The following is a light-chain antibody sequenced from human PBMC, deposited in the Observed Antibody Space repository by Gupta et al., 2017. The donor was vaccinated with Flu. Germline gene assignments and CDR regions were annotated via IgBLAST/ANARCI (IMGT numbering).Light chain of an antibody. CDR1: SSNIGAGYN. J-gene: IGLJ3*02. CDR3: HSYDSGLSGSV. V-gene: IGLV1-40*01. CDR2: DTS. Sequence: QPVLTQPPSVSGAPGQRVTISCTGSSSNIGAGYNVHWYQQVPGTSPKVLIYDTSSRPSGAPDRFSGSKSGTSASLAITGLRAEDEAHYYCHSYDSGLSGSVFGGGTKVTVL.